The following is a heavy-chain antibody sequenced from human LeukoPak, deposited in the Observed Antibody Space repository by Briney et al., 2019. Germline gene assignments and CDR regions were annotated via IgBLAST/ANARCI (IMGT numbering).Heavy chain of an antibody. CDR3: ARGAGSSWPDAFDI. J-gene: IGHJ3*02. Sequence: GRSLRLSCAASGFTFSSYGMHWVRQAPGKGLEWVAVIWYDGSNKYYADSVKGRFTISRDNSKNTLYLQMNSLRAEDTAVYYCARGAGSSWPDAFDIWGQGTMVTVSS. V-gene: IGHV3-33*01. CDR2: IWYDGSNK. D-gene: IGHD6-13*01. CDR1: GFTFSSYG.